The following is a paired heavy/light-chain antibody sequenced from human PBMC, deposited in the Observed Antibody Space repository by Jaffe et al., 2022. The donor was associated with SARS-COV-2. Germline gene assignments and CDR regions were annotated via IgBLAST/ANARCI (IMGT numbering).Light chain of an antibody. CDR1: RSNIGSNT. J-gene: IGLJ1*01. V-gene: IGLV1-44*01. CDR2: SNN. Sequence: QSVLTQPPSASGTPGQRVTVSCSGSRSNIGSNTVSWYQQLPGTAPKLLIYSNNQRPSGVPDRFSGSKSGTSASLAISGLQSDDEADYYCAAWDDSLNGSVFGTGTKVTVL. CDR3: AAWDDSLNGSV.
Heavy chain of an antibody. CDR1: GFTFSSYW. D-gene: IGHD2-21*01. Sequence: EVQLVESGGGLLQPGGSLRLSCAASGFTFSSYWMHWVRQAPGKGLVWVSRINTDGSNTKYADSVKGRFTISRDNAKNTLYLQMNSLRDEDTAVYYCATDRILGGDAFDIWGQGTMVTVSS. J-gene: IGHJ3*02. CDR3: ATDRILGGDAFDI. V-gene: IGHV3-74*03. CDR2: INTDGSNT.